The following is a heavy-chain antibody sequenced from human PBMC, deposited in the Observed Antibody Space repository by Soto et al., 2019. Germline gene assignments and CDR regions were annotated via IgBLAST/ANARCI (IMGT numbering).Heavy chain of an antibody. D-gene: IGHD7-27*01. CDR3: AKDRDSTLTGIPSYFDY. CDR1: GFTFSSYG. V-gene: IGHV3-30*18. Sequence: GGSLRLSCAASGFTFSSYGMHWVRQAPGKGLEWVAVISYDGSNKYYADSVKGRFTISRDNSKNTLYLQMNSLRAEDTAVYYCAKDRDSTLTGIPSYFDYWGQGTLVTVSS. J-gene: IGHJ4*02. CDR2: ISYDGSNK.